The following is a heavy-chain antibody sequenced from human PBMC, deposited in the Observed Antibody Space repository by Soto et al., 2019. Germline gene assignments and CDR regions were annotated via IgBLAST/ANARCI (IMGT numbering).Heavy chain of an antibody. Sequence: RGSLRLSCGASGFTFSSYAMSWVRQAPGKGLEWVSAISGSGGSTYYADAVKGRLNISRDNSKNTLYLQMNSLRAEDTAVYYCATVPVVPAAIRMDYYGMDVCGQGTTVTVSS. CDR2: ISGSGGST. CDR3: ATVPVVPAAIRMDYYGMDV. J-gene: IGHJ6*02. D-gene: IGHD2-2*02. CDR1: GFTFSSYA. V-gene: IGHV3-23*01.